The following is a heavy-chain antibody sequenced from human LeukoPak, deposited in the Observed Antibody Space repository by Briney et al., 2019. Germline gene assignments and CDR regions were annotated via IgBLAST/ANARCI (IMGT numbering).Heavy chain of an antibody. CDR2: ISGSGGST. V-gene: IGHV3-23*01. J-gene: IGHJ6*03. Sequence: GGSLRLSCAASGFTFSSYGMSWVRQAPGKGLEWVSAISGSGGSTYYADSVKGRFTISRDNSKNTLYLQMNSLRAEDTAVYYCARDVDCSGGSCDYYYYMDVWGKGTTVTVSS. D-gene: IGHD2-15*01. CDR3: ARDVDCSGGSCDYYYYMDV. CDR1: GFTFSSYG.